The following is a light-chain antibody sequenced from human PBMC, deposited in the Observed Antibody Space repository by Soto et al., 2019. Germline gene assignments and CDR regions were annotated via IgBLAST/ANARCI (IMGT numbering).Light chain of an antibody. V-gene: IGKV3-11*01. CDR1: QSVSTY. Sequence: EIVLTQSPATLALSPGERATLSCRASQSVSTYLAWYQQKPGQAPRLLIYDASNRATGIPARYSGSGSGTDYTLTISSLEPEDFSVYYCQHSSNWPRTFGQGTKLEIK. CDR3: QHSSNWPRT. J-gene: IGKJ2*01. CDR2: DAS.